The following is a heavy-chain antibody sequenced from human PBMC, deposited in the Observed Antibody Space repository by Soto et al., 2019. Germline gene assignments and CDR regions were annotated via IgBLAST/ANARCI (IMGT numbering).Heavy chain of an antibody. CDR1: GYSFTSYC. CDR2: IYPGDSDT. J-gene: IGHJ6*02. Sequence: PGESLKISCKGSGYSFTSYCIGWVRQMPGKGLEWMGIIYPGDSDTRYSPSFQGQVTISADKSISAAYLQWSSLKASDTAMYYCARTSGGEWLSSSGMDVWGQGTTVTV. CDR3: ARTSGGEWLSSSGMDV. D-gene: IGHD3-10*01. V-gene: IGHV5-51*01.